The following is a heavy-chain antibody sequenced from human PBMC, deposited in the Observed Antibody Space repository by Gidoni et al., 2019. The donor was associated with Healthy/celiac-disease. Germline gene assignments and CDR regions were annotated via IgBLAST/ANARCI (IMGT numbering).Heavy chain of an antibody. D-gene: IGHD4-17*01. Sequence: QLQLQASGPGLVKPSETLSLTCTVSGGSISSSSSYWVWIRQPPGKGLEWIGSIYYSGRTYYNPSLKSRVTISVDTSKNQFSLKLSSVTAADTAVYYCASLHVLHDYGDYGTIINYYYYGMDVWGQGTTVTVSS. J-gene: IGHJ6*02. CDR2: IYYSGRT. V-gene: IGHV4-39*01. CDR1: GGSISSSSSY. CDR3: ASLHVLHDYGDYGTIINYYYYGMDV.